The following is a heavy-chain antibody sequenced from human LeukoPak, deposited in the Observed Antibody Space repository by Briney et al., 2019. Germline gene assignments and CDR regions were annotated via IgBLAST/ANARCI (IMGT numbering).Heavy chain of an antibody. J-gene: IGHJ4*02. V-gene: IGHV1-18*04. D-gene: IGHD3-10*01. CDR3: TRGVALATVYYFDF. CDR1: GFTFSAYG. Sequence: ASVKVSCKTSGFTFSAYGIAWVRQAPGRGPEWMGWISNHNGNTKYAQKFQDRITVTTETSTGTASMELRSLKPDDTGIYYCTRGVALATVYYFDFWGRGTQVTVAS. CDR2: ISNHNGNT.